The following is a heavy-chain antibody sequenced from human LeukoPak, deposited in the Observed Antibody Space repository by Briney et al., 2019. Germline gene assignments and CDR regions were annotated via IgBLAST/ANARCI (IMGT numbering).Heavy chain of an antibody. V-gene: IGHV1-2*02. CDR1: GYTFTGYY. CDR3: ARAQWLVQILIY. J-gene: IGHJ4*02. Sequence: GASVKVSCKASGYTFTGYYIHWVRQAPGQGLEWMGWINPNSGGTNYAQKFQGRVTMTRDTSISTAYMELSRLRSDDTAVYYCARAQWLVQILIYWGQGTLVTVSS. D-gene: IGHD6-19*01. CDR2: INPNSGGT.